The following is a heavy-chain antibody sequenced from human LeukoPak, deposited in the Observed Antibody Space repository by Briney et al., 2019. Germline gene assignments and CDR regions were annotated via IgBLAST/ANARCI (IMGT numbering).Heavy chain of an antibody. CDR3: ARGTVGATPIDY. V-gene: IGHV4-59*01. J-gene: IGHJ4*02. D-gene: IGHD1-26*01. CDR2: IYYSGST. CDR1: GDSTSSYY. Sequence: SETLSLTCTVSGDSTSSYYWSWIRQPPGKGLEWVGYIYYSGSTNYNPSLKSRVTISVDTSKNQFSLKLSSVTAADTAVYYCARGTVGATPIDYWGQGTLVTVSS.